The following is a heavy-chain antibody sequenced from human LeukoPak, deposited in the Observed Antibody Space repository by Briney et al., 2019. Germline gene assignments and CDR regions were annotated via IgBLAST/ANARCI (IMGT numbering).Heavy chain of an antibody. J-gene: IGHJ4*02. CDR2: INHSGST. Sequence: SETLSLTCAVYGGSFSGYYWSWIRQPPGKGLEWIGEINHSGSTNYNPSLKSRVTISVDTSKNQFSLKLSSVTAADTAVYYCARLSSSWYKHYFDYWGQGTLVTVSS. V-gene: IGHV4-34*01. CDR3: ARLSSSWYKHYFDY. CDR1: GGSFSGYY. D-gene: IGHD6-13*01.